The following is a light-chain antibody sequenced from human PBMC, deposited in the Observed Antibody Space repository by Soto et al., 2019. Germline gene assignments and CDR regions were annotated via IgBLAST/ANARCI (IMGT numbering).Light chain of an antibody. CDR1: QSVSTN. V-gene: IGKV3-15*01. J-gene: IGKJ4*01. CDR2: GAS. CDR3: QQSNNLPVD. Sequence: VSAERVATRCRRAVQSVSTNLAWYQQKPGQAPRLLIYGASTRATDIPARFSVSGSGTEFTLTCSRLLSEDFAVYSCQQSNNLPVDFGGGTKVDIK.